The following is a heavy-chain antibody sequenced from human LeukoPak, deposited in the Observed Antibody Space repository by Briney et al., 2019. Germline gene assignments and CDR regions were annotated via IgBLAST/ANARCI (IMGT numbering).Heavy chain of an antibody. CDR2: INPNSGGT. Sequence: ASVKVSCKASGYTFTGYYMHWVRQAPGQGLEWMGWINPNSGGTNYAQKFQGRVTMTRDTSISTAYMELSRLRSDDTAVYYCARDQAIAVAGTLSYWGQGTLVTVSS. CDR3: ARDQAIAVAGTLSY. J-gene: IGHJ4*02. V-gene: IGHV1-2*02. CDR1: GYTFTGYY. D-gene: IGHD6-19*01.